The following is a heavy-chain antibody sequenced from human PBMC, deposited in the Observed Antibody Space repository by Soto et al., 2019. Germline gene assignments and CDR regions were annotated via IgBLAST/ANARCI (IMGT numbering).Heavy chain of an antibody. CDR2: ISPNTGGT. V-gene: IGHV1-2*02. Sequence: QVQLVQSGAEVKKPGASVKVSCKTSGYAFTGFYIHWVRQAPGQGLEWMGWISPNTGGTSYAQKFQGRVTMTRDTSISTAYMELTRLRSDDTAVFYCARVRQPVLDYFDYWLGNPGHRLL. CDR3: ARVRQPVLDYFDY. J-gene: IGHJ4*02. D-gene: IGHD3-3*01. CDR1: GYAFTGFY.